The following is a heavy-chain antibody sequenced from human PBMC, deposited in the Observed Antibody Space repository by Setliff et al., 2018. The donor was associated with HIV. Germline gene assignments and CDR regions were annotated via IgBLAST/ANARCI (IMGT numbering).Heavy chain of an antibody. J-gene: IGHJ4*02. Sequence: SETLSLTCAVSGYSISSGYFWGWIRQPPGKGLEWIGSIYNSGSTHYNPSLESRVTVSVDTSKNQFSLKRSSVTAADTAVYSCARGDYDSSGYRARLFDFWGQGTLVTVSS. CDR3: ARGDYDSSGYRARLFDF. V-gene: IGHV4-38-2*01. CDR1: GYSISSGYF. CDR2: IYNSGST. D-gene: IGHD3-22*01.